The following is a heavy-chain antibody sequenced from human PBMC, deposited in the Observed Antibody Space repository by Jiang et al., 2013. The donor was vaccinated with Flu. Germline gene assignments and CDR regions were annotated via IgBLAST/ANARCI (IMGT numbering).Heavy chain of an antibody. D-gene: IGHD6-19*01. CDR2: ISYDGSNK. J-gene: IGHJ4*02. CDR3: AKDVLYSSGWYEGGAFDY. Sequence: GVVQPGRSLRLSCAASGFTFSSYGMHWVRQAPGKGLEWVAVISYDGSNKYYADSVKGRFTISRDNSKNTLYLQMNSLRAEDTAVYYCAKDVLYSSGWYEGGAFDYWGQGTLVTVSS. CDR1: GFTFSSYG. V-gene: IGHV3-30*18.